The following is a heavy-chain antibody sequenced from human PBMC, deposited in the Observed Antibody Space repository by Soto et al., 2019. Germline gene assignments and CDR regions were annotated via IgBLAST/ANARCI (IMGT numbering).Heavy chain of an antibody. Sequence: GGSLRLSCAASGFTFSSYWMSWVRQAPGKGLEWVANIKQDGSEKYYVDSVKGRLTISRDNAKNSLYLQMNSLRAEDTAVYYCARVNKGIAVAGDAYYYYYYGMDVWGQGTTVTVSS. V-gene: IGHV3-7*03. CDR3: ARVNKGIAVAGDAYYYYYYGMDV. CDR1: GFTFSSYW. CDR2: IKQDGSEK. D-gene: IGHD6-19*01. J-gene: IGHJ6*02.